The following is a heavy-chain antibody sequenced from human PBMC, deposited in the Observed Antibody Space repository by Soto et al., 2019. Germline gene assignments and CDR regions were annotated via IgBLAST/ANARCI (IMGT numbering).Heavy chain of an antibody. V-gene: IGHV6-1*01. CDR3: ARWGEGQQLVSSGMDV. Sequence: SQTLSLTCAISGDSVSSNSAAWNWIRQSPSRGLEWLGRTYYRSKWYNDYAVSVKSRITINPDTSKNQFSLQLNSVTPEDTAVYYXARWGEGQQLVSSGMDVWGQGTTVTVSS. J-gene: IGHJ6*02. CDR1: GDSVSSNSAA. CDR2: TYYRSKWYN. D-gene: IGHD6-13*01.